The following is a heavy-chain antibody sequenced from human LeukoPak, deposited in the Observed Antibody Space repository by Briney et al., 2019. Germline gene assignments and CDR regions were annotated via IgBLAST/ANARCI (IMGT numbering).Heavy chain of an antibody. D-gene: IGHD4-17*01. CDR1: GGSISSYY. V-gene: IGHV4-4*07. J-gene: IGHJ4*02. CDR2: IYTSGSI. CDR3: AREGVTTTAFGY. Sequence: SETLSLTCTVSGGSISSYYWSWIRQPAGKGLEWIGRIYTSGSINYNSSLKSRVTMSVDTSKNQFSLKLSSVTAADTAVYYCAREGVTTTAFGYWGQGTLVTVSS.